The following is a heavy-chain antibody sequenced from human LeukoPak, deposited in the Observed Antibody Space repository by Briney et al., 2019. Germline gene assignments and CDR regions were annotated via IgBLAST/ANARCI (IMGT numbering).Heavy chain of an antibody. J-gene: IGHJ4*02. D-gene: IGHD2-8*02. Sequence: GGSLRLSCVASGFRLRRNGKHWVRQAPGKGREGVAILWSDASNRYYADSVKGRFSISRDLSKNTLYLQMTSLRVEDTAVYYCAREDWGSTGHSLGYWGQGTLVTVSS. CDR2: LWSDASNR. CDR1: GFRLRRNG. CDR3: AREDWGSTGHSLGY. V-gene: IGHV3-33*01.